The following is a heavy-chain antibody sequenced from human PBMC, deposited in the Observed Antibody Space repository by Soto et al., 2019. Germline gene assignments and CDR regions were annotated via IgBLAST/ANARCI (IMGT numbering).Heavy chain of an antibody. CDR2: IIPILGIA. J-gene: IGHJ4*02. Sequence: ASVKVSCKASGGTFSSYAISWVRQAPGQGLEWMGRIIPILGIANYAQKFQGRVTITADKSTSTAYMELSSLRSEDTAVYYCARGAPYCSGGSCYYFDYWGQGTLVTVSS. D-gene: IGHD2-15*01. V-gene: IGHV1-69*04. CDR1: GGTFSSYA. CDR3: ARGAPYCSGGSCYYFDY.